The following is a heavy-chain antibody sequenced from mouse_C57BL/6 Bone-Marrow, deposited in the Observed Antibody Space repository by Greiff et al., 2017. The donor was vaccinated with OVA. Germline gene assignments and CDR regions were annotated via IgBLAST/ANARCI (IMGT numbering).Heavy chain of an antibody. J-gene: IGHJ2*01. CDR2: IHPNSGST. V-gene: IGHV1-64*01. CDR3: APYYYGSSPYYFDD. D-gene: IGHD1-1*01. Sequence: VQLQQPGAELVKPGASVKLSCKASGYTFTSYWMHWVKQRPGQGLEWIGMIHPNSGSTNYNEKFKSKATLTVDKSSSTAYMQLSSLTSEYSAVYYCAPYYYGSSPYYFDDWGQGTTLTVSS. CDR1: GYTFTSYW.